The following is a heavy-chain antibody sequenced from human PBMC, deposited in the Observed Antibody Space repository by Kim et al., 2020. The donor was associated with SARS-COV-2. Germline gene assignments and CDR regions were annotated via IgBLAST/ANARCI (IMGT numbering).Heavy chain of an antibody. V-gene: IGHV4-59*13. Sequence: SETLSLTCTVSGGSISSYYWSWIRQPPGKGLEWIGYIYYSGSTNYNPSLKSRVTISVDTSKNQFSLKLSSVTAADTAVYYCARGRAYSGDYDSSGYYYFDYWGQGTLVTVSS. J-gene: IGHJ4*02. D-gene: IGHD3-22*01. CDR2: IYYSGST. CDR3: ARGRAYSGDYDSSGYYYFDY. CDR1: GGSISSYY.